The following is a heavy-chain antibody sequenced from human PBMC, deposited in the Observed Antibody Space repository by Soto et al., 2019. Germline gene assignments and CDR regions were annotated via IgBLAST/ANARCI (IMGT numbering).Heavy chain of an antibody. CDR2: ISWNSGSI. D-gene: IGHD3-10*01. Sequence: EVQLVESGGGLVQPGRSLRLSCAASGFTFDDYAMHWVRQAPGKGLEWVSGISWNSGSIGYADSVKGRFTISSDNAKNSLYLQMSSLRAEDTALYYCAKDITPYYYGSGGDYWGQGTLVTVSS. V-gene: IGHV3-9*01. J-gene: IGHJ4*02. CDR1: GFTFDDYA. CDR3: AKDITPYYYGSGGDY.